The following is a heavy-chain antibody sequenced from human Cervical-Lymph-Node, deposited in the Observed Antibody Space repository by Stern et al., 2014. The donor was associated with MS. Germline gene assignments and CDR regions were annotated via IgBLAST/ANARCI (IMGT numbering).Heavy chain of an antibody. CDR1: GFALRNSGVS. CDR2: IYWDDEK. Sequence: QVTLRESGPTLVKATQPLTLTCTFSGFALRNSGVSVAWIRQPPGKALEWLAVIYWDDEKRYSPSLKSRLSITKDASESQVVLTMTNMDPVDTATYYCTHSLHGDYYDAFDTWGQGKMVTVSS. J-gene: IGHJ3*02. V-gene: IGHV2-5*02. D-gene: IGHD4-17*01. CDR3: THSLHGDYYDAFDT.